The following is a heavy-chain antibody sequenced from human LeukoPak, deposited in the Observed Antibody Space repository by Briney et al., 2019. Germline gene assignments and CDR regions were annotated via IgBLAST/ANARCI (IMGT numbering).Heavy chain of an antibody. CDR3: AKDEDYYDSSGYSGYFDY. Sequence: GGSLRPSCAASGFTFSSYAMSWVRQAPGKGLEWVSAISGSGGSTYYADSVKGRFTIARDNSKSTLYLQMNSLRAEDTAVYYCAKDEDYYDSSGYSGYFDYWGQGTLVTVSS. V-gene: IGHV3-23*01. D-gene: IGHD3-22*01. J-gene: IGHJ4*02. CDR2: ISGSGGST. CDR1: GFTFSSYA.